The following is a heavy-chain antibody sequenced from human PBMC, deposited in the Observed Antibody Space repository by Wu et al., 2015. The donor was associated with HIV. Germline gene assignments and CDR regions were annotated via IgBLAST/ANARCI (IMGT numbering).Heavy chain of an antibody. CDR1: GGIFSNYA. Sequence: QVQLVQSGAEVKKPGSSVKVSCKASGGIFSNYAISWVRQAPGQGLEWMGGIIPIFGTANYAQKFQGRVTITADESTSTAYMELSSLRSEDTAVYYCASQADYYDSSGYYYDLDYWGQGTLVTVSS. V-gene: IGHV1-69*12. CDR2: IIPIFGTA. D-gene: IGHD3-22*01. CDR3: ASQADYYDSSGYYYDLDY. J-gene: IGHJ4*02.